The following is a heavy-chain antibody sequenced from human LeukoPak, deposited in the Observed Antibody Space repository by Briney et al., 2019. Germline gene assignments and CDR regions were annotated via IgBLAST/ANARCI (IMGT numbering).Heavy chain of an antibody. Sequence: GGSLRLSCAASGFXFSSFWMTWVRQAPGKGLEWVANIKHDGSEKYYVDSVKGRFTISRDNAKNSLFLQMNSLRAEDTAVYYCARDAVSYFDYWGQGTLVTVSS. V-gene: IGHV3-7*04. CDR1: GFXFSSFW. J-gene: IGHJ4*02. CDR2: IKHDGSEK. D-gene: IGHD5/OR15-5a*01. CDR3: ARDAVSYFDY.